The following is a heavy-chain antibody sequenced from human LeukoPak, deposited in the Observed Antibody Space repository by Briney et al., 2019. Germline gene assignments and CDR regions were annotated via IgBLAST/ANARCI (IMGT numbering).Heavy chain of an antibody. CDR3: AREGFTFKDY. Sequence: SETLSLTCTVSGGSISSYYWSWIRQPPGKGLEWIGSIYYSGSTYYNPSLKSRVTISVDTSKNQFSLKLSSVTAADTAVYYCAREGFTFKDYWGQGTLVTVSS. D-gene: IGHD3-16*01. CDR2: IYYSGST. CDR1: GGSISSYY. V-gene: IGHV4-59*12. J-gene: IGHJ4*02.